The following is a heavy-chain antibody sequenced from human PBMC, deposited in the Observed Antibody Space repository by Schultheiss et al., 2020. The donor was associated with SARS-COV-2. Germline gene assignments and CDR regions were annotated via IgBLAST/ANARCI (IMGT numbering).Heavy chain of an antibody. CDR1: GGSFSGYY. CDR3: VRDESYSESGGYYSAY. J-gene: IGHJ4*02. V-gene: IGHV4-34*01. D-gene: IGHD3-22*01. Sequence: SQTLSLTCAVYGGSFSGYYWSWIRQPPGKGLEWIGEINHSGSTNYNPSLKSRVTISVDTSKNQFSLKLSSVTAADTAVYYCVRDESYSESGGYYSAYWGQGTLVTVSS. CDR2: INHSGST.